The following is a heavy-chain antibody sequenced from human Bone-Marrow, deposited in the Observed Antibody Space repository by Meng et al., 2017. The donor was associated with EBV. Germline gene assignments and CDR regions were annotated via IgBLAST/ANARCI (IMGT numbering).Heavy chain of an antibody. CDR3: ATKGYCSGGSCYSTTFPRYFDY. CDR2: INHSGST. D-gene: IGHD2-15*01. V-gene: IGHV4-34*01. CDR1: GGSFSGYY. Sequence: VRPKQWGAGLLKPSETLSLTCAVYGGSFSGYYWSWIRQPPGKGLEWIGEINHSGSTNYNPSLKSRVTISVDTSKNQFSLKLSSVTAADTAVYYCATKGYCSGGSCYSTTFPRYFDYWGQGTLVTVSS. J-gene: IGHJ4*02.